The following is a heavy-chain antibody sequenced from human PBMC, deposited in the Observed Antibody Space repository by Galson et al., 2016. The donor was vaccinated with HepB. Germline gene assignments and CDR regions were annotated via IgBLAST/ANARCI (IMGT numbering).Heavy chain of an antibody. D-gene: IGHD4-17*01. CDR3: ARANGDFIYYYYYYFMDV. J-gene: IGHJ6*03. CDR1: GDSVSSNSAA. V-gene: IGHV6-1*01. CDR2: TYYRSKWYN. Sequence: CAISGDSVSSNSAAWNWIRQSPSRGLEWLGRTYYRSKWYNDYAVSVKSRVTINPDTSKNQFCLHLTSVTPEDTAVYYCARANGDFIYYYYYYFMDVWGKGTPVTASS.